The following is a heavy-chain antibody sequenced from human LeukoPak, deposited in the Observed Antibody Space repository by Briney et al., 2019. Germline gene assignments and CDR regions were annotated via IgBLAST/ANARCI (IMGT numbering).Heavy chain of an antibody. J-gene: IGHJ6*01. Sequence: GESLKISCKGSGYFFTSYWIGWVRQMPGKGLEWMGIIHSGDSDTRYSPSFQGQVTISADKSIGTAYLQWSSLKASDTAIYYCARLLRGIAAAGPYYYGMDVWGQGTTVTVSS. V-gene: IGHV5-51*01. CDR2: IHSGDSDT. CDR3: ARLLRGIAAAGPYYYGMDV. D-gene: IGHD6-13*01. CDR1: GYFFTSYW.